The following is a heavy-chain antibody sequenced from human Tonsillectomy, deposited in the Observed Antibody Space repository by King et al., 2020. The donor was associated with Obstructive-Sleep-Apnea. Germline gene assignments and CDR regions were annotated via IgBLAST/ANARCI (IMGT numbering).Heavy chain of an antibody. V-gene: IGHV4-4*02. CDR1: VGSISSSKC. CDR3: ARAFYDYGDSYFDY. Sequence: VQLQESGPGLVKPSGTLSLTCAVSVGSISSSKCGSWVRQPPGKGREWSGEMYHSGSTNYNPSLKSRVTTSVYKSKNQFSLKLSSVTAADTAVYYCARAFYDYGDSYFDYWGQGTLVTVSS. D-gene: IGHD4-17*01. CDR2: MYHSGST. J-gene: IGHJ4*02.